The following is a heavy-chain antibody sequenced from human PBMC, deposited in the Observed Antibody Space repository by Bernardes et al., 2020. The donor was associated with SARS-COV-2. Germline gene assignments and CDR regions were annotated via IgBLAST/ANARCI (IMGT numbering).Heavy chain of an antibody. CDR3: AKVQAILWTRPNYSGMDV. Sequence: GGSLRLSCAASGFTFNNFGIHWVRQAPGKGLEWVAVISYEGSKKYYRDSVEGRFIISKDSSKNTVYLQMNSLRVEDTGVYYCAKVQAILWTRPNYSGMDVWGQGTTVTVSS. J-gene: IGHJ6*02. V-gene: IGHV3-30*18. CDR2: ISYEGSKK. CDR1: GFTFNNFG. D-gene: IGHD2-21*01.